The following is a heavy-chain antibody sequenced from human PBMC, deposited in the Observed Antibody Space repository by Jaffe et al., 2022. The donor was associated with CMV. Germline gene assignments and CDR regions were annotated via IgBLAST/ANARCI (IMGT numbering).Heavy chain of an antibody. V-gene: IGHV4-59*08. D-gene: IGHD5-12*01. J-gene: IGHJ2*01. CDR2: IYYSGST. Sequence: QVQLQESGPGLVKPSETLSLTCTVSGGSISSYYWSWIRQPPGKGLEWIGYIYYSGSTNYNPSLKSRVTISVDTSKNQFSLKLSSVTAADTAVYYCARPIYSGYDYGYFDLWGRGTLVTVSS. CDR1: GGSISSYY. CDR3: ARPIYSGYDYGYFDL.